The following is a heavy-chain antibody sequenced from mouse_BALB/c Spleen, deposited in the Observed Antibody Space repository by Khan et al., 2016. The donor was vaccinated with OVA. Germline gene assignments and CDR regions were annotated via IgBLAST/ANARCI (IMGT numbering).Heavy chain of an antibody. CDR1: GYTFPSYT. CDR3: EREGEEERKDGGGAY. Sequence: VPLQQSGAELARPGASVPMSCKASGYTFPSYTIHWLPQRPGPGLEWIGYLNPRSGYTHYNQTFKAQATLTADKSSTTAYLQLSSLTSDDSAVYDCEREGEEERKDGGGAYGGQGTRVT. V-gene: IGHV1-4*01. CDR2: LNPRSGYT. J-gene: IGHJ3*01.